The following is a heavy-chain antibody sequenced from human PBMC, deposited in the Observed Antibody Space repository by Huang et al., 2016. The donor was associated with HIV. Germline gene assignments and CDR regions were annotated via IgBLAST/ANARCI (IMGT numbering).Heavy chain of an antibody. Sequence: EVQLLESGGGLAQPGGSLRLSCTASGFTFGSYALNWVREAPGKGREWGSGTTASGGSTYYAKSVKGRFTISRDNSKNTLYLQMNSLRAEDTALYYCAKHLGGRRGFTFIVLFGAFDMWGQGTMVTVSS. D-gene: IGHD3-22*01. CDR1: GFTFGSYA. J-gene: IGHJ3*02. V-gene: IGHV3-23*01. CDR3: AKHLGGRRGFTFIVLFGAFDM. CDR2: TTASGGST.